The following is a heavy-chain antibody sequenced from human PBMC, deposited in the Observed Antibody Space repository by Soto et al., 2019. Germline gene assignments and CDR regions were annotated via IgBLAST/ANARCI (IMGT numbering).Heavy chain of an antibody. J-gene: IGHJ4*02. D-gene: IGHD3-10*01. Sequence: GGSLRLSCAASGFTFSSYAMHWVRQAPGKGLEWVAVISYDGSNKYYADSVKGRFTISRDNSKNTLYLQMNSLRAEDTAVYYCARDSSLLWFGDPSRVLDYWGQGTLVTVSS. CDR2: ISYDGSNK. CDR1: GFTFSSYA. CDR3: ARDSSLLWFGDPSRVLDY. V-gene: IGHV3-30-3*01.